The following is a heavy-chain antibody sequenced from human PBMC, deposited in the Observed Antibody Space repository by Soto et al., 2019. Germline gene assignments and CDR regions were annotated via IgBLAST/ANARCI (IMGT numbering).Heavy chain of an antibody. D-gene: IGHD5-12*01. CDR2: ISSSSSTI. CDR3: ARDHLPGGYSGYAPCYMDV. CDR1: GFTCSSYS. V-gene: IGHV3-48*01. Sequence: GGSLRLSCAASGFTCSSYSRNCVRQAPGKGLEWVSYISSSSSTIYYADSVKGRFTISRDNAKNSLYLQMNSLRAEDTAVYYCARDHLPGGYSGYAPCYMDVWGKGTTVTVSS. J-gene: IGHJ6*03.